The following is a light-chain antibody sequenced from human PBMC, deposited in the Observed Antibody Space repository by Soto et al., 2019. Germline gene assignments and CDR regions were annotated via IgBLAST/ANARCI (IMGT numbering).Light chain of an antibody. CDR1: VSDVGGYDS. Sequence: QSVLTQPASVSGSPGQSITISCTGTVSDVGGYDSVSWYQQHPGRAPKLIIYGVNNRPSGVSNRFSASKSADTASLTISGLQAEDEANYYCCSYTTSTTYVFGTGTNVTVL. V-gene: IGLV2-14*03. CDR3: CSYTTSTTYV. J-gene: IGLJ1*01. CDR2: GVN.